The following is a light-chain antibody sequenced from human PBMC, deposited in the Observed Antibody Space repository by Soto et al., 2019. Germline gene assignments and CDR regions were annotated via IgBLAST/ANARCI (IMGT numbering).Light chain of an antibody. V-gene: IGLV2-23*02. CDR2: EVS. CDR1: SSDVGSYNL. J-gene: IGLJ2*01. Sequence: QSVLTQPASVSGSPGQSITISCTGTSSDVGSYNLVSWYQQHPGKVPKLMIYEVSKRPSGVSNRFSGSKSGNTASLTISGLQAEDEADYYCCSYAGSTTFGVLFGGGTKLTVL. CDR3: CSYAGSTTFGVL.